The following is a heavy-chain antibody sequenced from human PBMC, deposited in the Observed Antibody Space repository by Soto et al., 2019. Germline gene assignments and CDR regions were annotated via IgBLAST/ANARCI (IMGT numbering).Heavy chain of an antibody. CDR3: ARAAGLWLAARPLDY. V-gene: IGHV4-34*01. CDR2: VHPSGSP. CDR1: SASLGDHY. Sequence: PSETLSLTCPVFSASLGDHYWAWIRQSPDKGLEWIGEVHPSGSPDYNPSLKSRVTISLDTSTNQFSLKLSSVTAADTAVYYCARAAGLWLAARPLDYWGQGTLVTVSS. D-gene: IGHD6-6*01. J-gene: IGHJ4*02.